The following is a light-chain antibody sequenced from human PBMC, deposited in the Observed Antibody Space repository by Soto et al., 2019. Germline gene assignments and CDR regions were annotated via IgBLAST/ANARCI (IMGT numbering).Light chain of an antibody. V-gene: IGKV3-20*01. J-gene: IGKJ2*01. CDR3: QHFGSASYT. CDR1: QTVSRNF. CDR2: GAS. Sequence: EIVLTQSPGTLSLSPGERAILSCGASQTVSRNFLAWYQQKPGQAPRLLIYGASNRATGIPDRFSGSGSGTGFTLTISRLEPEDFAVYYCQHFGSASYTFGQGTKLDIK.